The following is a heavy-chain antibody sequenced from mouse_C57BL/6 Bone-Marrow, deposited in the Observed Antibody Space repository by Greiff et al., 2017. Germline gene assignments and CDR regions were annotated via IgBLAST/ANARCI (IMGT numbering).Heavy chain of an antibody. CDR3: ASGTHYYSNPYSMDY. CDR1: GYTFTSYW. CDR2: IDPSDSYT. J-gene: IGHJ4*01. Sequence: QVQLQQPGAELVMPGASVKLSCKASGYTFTSYWMHWVKQRPGQGLEWIGEIDPSDSYTNYNQKFKGKATLTVDKSSSTAYMQLSSLTSEDSAVYYCASGTHYYSNPYSMDYGGQGTSVTVSS. V-gene: IGHV1-69*01. D-gene: IGHD2-5*01.